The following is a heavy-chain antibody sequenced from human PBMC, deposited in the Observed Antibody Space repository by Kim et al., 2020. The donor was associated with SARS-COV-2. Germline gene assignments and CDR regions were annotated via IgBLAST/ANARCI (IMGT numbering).Heavy chain of an antibody. J-gene: IGHJ6*02. CDR3: ARDYYDSSGYYYYYGMDV. Sequence: VKGRFTISRDNAKNSLYLQMNGLRAEDTAVYYCARDYYDSSGYYYYYGMDVWGQGTTVTVSS. V-gene: IGHV3-11*05. D-gene: IGHD3-22*01.